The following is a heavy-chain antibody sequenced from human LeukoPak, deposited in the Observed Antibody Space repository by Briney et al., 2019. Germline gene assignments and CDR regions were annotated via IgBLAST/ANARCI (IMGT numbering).Heavy chain of an antibody. Sequence: GGSLRLSCAASGFTFSSYAMSWVRQAPGKGLEWVSAISGSGGSTYYADSVKGRFTISRDNSKNTLYLQINSLRAEDTAVYYCARDGRLGELSSFDYWGQGTLVTVSS. D-gene: IGHD3-16*02. CDR3: ARDGRLGELSSFDY. V-gene: IGHV3-23*01. CDR1: GFTFSSYA. J-gene: IGHJ4*02. CDR2: ISGSGGST.